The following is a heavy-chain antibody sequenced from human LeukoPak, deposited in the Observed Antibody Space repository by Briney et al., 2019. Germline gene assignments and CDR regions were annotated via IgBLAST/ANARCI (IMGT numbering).Heavy chain of an antibody. Sequence: GSLRLSCAASGFTFSSYWMSWVRQAPGKGLEWVANIKQDGSEKYYVDSVKGRFTISRDNAKNSLYLQMNSLRAEDTAVYYCARAGFYSNYPLIDYWGQGTLVTVSS. CDR2: IKQDGSEK. CDR1: GFTFSSYW. V-gene: IGHV3-7*01. CDR3: ARAGFYSNYPLIDY. J-gene: IGHJ4*02. D-gene: IGHD4-11*01.